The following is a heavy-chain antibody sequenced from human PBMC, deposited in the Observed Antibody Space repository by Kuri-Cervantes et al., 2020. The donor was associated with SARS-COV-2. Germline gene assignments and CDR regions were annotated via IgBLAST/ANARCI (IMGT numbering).Heavy chain of an antibody. CDR1: GFTFSSYS. CDR3: ARDPPSMIVPLGAFDI. J-gene: IGHJ3*02. CDR2: ISSSSSYI. V-gene: IGHV3-21*01. D-gene: IGHD3-22*01. Sequence: ETLSLTCAASGFTFSSYSMNWVRQAPGKGLGWVSSISSSSSYIYYADSVKGRFTISRDNAKNSLYLQMNSLRAEDTAVYYCARDPPSMIVPLGAFDIWGQGTMVTVSS.